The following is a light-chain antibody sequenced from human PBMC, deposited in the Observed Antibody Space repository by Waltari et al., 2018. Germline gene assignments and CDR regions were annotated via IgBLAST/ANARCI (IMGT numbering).Light chain of an antibody. CDR3: TSYTSSNTWV. V-gene: IGLV2-14*03. J-gene: IGLJ3*02. Sequence: QSALTQPASVSESPGQSITISCTGTSRDIGAYNYVFWYQQHPGKAPKLMISDVTMRPSGVSNRFSGSKSGNTASLTISGLQAEDEADYYCTSYTSSNTWVFGGGTKLTVL. CDR2: DVT. CDR1: SRDIGAYNY.